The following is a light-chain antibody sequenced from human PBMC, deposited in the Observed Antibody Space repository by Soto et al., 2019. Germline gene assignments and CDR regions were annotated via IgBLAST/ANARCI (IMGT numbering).Light chain of an antibody. CDR3: SSYKKFDTQV. V-gene: IGLV2-14*01. J-gene: IGLJ1*01. Sequence: QSPLTQPGAVSGSPGQSITIACTGSSSDIGGFHYVSWYQQYPGKAPKLIIFEVSNRPSGVSHRFSGSKSGNTASLTISELQTEDEADYYCSSYKKFDTQVFGTGTKVTVL. CDR1: SSDIGGFHY. CDR2: EVS.